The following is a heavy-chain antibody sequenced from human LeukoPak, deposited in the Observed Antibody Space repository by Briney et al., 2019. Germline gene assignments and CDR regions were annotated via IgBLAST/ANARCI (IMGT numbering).Heavy chain of an antibody. D-gene: IGHD6-19*01. V-gene: IGHV3-33*01. CDR1: GFTFSSYG. CDR3: ARVGIAVAGTDY. J-gene: IGHJ4*02. Sequence: PGRSLRLSCTASGFTFSSYGMHWVRQAPGKGLEWVAVIWYDGSNKYYADSVKGRFTISRDNSKNTLYLQMNSLRAEDTAVYYCARVGIAVAGTDYWGQGTLVTASS. CDR2: IWYDGSNK.